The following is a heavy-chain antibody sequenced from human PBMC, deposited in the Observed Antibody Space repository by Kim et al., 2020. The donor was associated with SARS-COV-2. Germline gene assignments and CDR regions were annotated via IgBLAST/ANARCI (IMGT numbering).Heavy chain of an antibody. D-gene: IGHD6-13*01. CDR2: ISSSSSYT. CDR3: ARDTGYSSSWDWYFDL. Sequence: GGSLRLSCAASGFTFSDYYMSWIRQAPGKGLEWVSYISSSSSYTNYADSVKGRFTISRDNAKNSLYLQMNSLRAEDTAVYYCARDTGYSSSWDWYFDLWGRGTLVTVSS. V-gene: IGHV3-11*06. J-gene: IGHJ2*01. CDR1: GFTFSDYY.